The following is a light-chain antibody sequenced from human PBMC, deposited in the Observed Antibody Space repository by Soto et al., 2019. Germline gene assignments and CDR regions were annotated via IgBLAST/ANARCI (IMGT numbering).Light chain of an antibody. CDR1: HYVSASS. Sequence: ENVLMQSPGTLSLSPGETATLSCRARHYVSASSLAWYQQKRGQAPRLVIYDASTRATGIPDRFSGSGSGTDFTLTISRLEPEDFAVYYCQQYGNSPQTFGQGNKVDSK. CDR2: DAS. V-gene: IGKV3-20*01. J-gene: IGKJ1*01. CDR3: QQYGNSPQT.